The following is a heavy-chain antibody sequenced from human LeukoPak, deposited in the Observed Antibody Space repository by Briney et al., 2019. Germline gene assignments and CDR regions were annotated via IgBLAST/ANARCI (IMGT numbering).Heavy chain of an antibody. CDR3: ARDPPSLDYYDSSGFDY. Sequence: PSETLSLTCAVYGGSFSGYYWGWIRQPPGKGLEWIGEIDHSGSTNYNPSLKSRVTISVDTSKNQSSLKLSSVTAADTAVYYCARDPPSLDYYDSSGFDYWGQGTLVTVSS. V-gene: IGHV4-34*01. CDR1: GGSFSGYY. J-gene: IGHJ4*02. CDR2: IDHSGST. D-gene: IGHD3-22*01.